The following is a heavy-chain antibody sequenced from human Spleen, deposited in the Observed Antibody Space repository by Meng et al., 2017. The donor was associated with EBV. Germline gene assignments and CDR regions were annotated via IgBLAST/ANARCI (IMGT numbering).Heavy chain of an antibody. J-gene: IGHJ4*02. D-gene: IGHD4-23*01. Sequence: QAQLKGAGPGLVKPSRTPSSPCTVSGASIRRIDWCWTRHPPGKGLELIGYCSFSGTTVYNPSLSSRVPMSVYTSKNKFSLNLTSVTTADTAVYYCARDGGYGGPDYFDFWGQGTLVTVSS. CDR2: CSFSGTT. CDR1: GASIRRID. CDR3: ARDGGYGGPDYFDF. V-gene: IGHV4-59*01.